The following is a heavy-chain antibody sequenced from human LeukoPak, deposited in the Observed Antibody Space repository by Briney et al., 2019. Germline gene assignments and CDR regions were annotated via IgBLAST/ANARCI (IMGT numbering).Heavy chain of an antibody. CDR3: ATKGGSGSSYFDY. D-gene: IGHD3-10*01. V-gene: IGHV4-39*01. CDR2: IYYSGST. J-gene: IGHJ4*02. CDR1: GGSISSNSYY. Sequence: MSSETLSLTCTVSGGSISSNSYYWGWIRQPPGKGLEWFGSIYYSGSTYYNPSLKSRVTISVDTSKNQFSLKLSSVTAADTAVYYCATKGGSGSSYFDYWGQGTLVTVSS.